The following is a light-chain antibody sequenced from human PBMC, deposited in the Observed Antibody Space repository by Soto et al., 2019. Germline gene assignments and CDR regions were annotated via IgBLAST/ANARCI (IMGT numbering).Light chain of an antibody. CDR2: DAS. V-gene: IGKV3-11*01. CDR1: QSVSSY. J-gene: IGKJ1*01. Sequence: EIVLTQSPATLSLSPGDRATLSCRASQSVSSYLAWYQQKAGQAPRLLIYDASNRATGIPARFSGSGSGTDFTLTISRLKPEDFAVYYCQQRSSWPRTFGLGTKVEI. CDR3: QQRSSWPRT.